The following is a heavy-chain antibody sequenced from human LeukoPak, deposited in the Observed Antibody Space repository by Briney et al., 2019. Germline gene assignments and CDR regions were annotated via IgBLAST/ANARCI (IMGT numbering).Heavy chain of an antibody. D-gene: IGHD2-15*01. CDR3: TTVVVVAPSNDY. CDR1: GFTFSSYS. V-gene: IGHV3-15*01. Sequence: PGGSLRLSCAASGFTFSSYSMNWVRQAPGKGLEWVGRIKSKTDGGTTDYAAPVKGRFTISRDDSKNTLYLQMNSLKTEDIAVYYCTTVVVVAPSNDYWGQGTLVTVSS. CDR2: IKSKTDGGTT. J-gene: IGHJ4*02.